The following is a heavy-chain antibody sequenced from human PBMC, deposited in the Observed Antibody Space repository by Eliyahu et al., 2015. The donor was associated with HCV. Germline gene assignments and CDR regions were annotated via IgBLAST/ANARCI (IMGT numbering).Heavy chain of an antibody. CDR2: IKPDGSET. Sequence: EVQLVEXGGGLVQPGGSXXLSCAASGFTFSTDWMXWVRQAPGKGPEWVANIKPDGSETYYVDSVKGRFTISRDNAKNSLYLQMNSLRAEDTAVYYCARDYRWGQGILVTVSS. J-gene: IGHJ4*02. D-gene: IGHD1-14*01. V-gene: IGHV3-7*01. CDR1: GFTFSTDW. CDR3: ARDYR.